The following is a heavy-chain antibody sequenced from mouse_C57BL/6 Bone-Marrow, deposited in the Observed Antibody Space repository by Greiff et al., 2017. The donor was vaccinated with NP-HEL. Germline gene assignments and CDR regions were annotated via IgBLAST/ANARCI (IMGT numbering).Heavy chain of an antibody. D-gene: IGHD2-4*01. Sequence: VKVVESGPELVKPGASVKISCKASGYAFSSSWMNWVKQRPGKGLEWIGRIYPGDGDTNYNGKFKGKATLTADKSSSTAYMQLSSLTSEDSAVYFCAREGRLRRPFDYWGQGTTLTVSS. CDR1: GYAFSSSW. J-gene: IGHJ2*01. CDR2: IYPGDGDT. CDR3: AREGRLRRPFDY. V-gene: IGHV1-82*01.